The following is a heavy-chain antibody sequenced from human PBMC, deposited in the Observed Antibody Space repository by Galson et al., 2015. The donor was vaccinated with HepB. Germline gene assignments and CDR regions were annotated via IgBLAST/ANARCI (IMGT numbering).Heavy chain of an antibody. J-gene: IGHJ6*02. D-gene: IGHD3-10*01. V-gene: IGHV3-23*01. Sequence: SLRLSCAVSGFTFSPYAMSWVRQAPGKGLEWVSAITGSGGSTYYADSVKGRFTISRDNSKSTLYLQVNSLRAEDTAVYSCAKNLGRYYGSGSYYTYGLDVWGQGTTVTVSS. CDR3: AKNLGRYYGSGSYYTYGLDV. CDR1: GFTFSPYA. CDR2: ITGSGGST.